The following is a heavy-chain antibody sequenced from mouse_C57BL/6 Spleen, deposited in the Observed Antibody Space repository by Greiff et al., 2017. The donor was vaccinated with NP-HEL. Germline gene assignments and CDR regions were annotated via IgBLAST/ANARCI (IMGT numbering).Heavy chain of an antibody. Sequence: VQLQQSGAELAKPGASVKLSCKASGYTFTSYWMHWVKQRPGQGLEWIGYINPSSGYTKYNQKFKEEATLTADKSYSTAYMQLSSLTYDDSAVYYCARGRDDSPYAMDDWGQGTSVTVSS. D-gene: IGHD2-4*01. CDR3: ARGRDDSPYAMDD. V-gene: IGHV1-7*01. CDR1: GYTFTSYW. J-gene: IGHJ4*01. CDR2: INPSSGYT.